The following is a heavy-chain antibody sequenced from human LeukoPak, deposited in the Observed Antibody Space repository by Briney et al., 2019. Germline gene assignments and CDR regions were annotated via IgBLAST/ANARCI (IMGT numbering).Heavy chain of an antibody. CDR3: ARGNGVIRQNWFDP. CDR2: INYSGST. V-gene: IGHV4-34*01. J-gene: IGHJ5*02. D-gene: IGHD3-22*01. CDR1: GGSFSGYY. Sequence: PSETLSLTCAVYGGSFSGYYWSWIRQPPGKGLEWIGEINYSGSTNYNPSLKSRVTISVDTSKNQFSLKLSSVTAADTAVYYCARGNGVIRQNWFDPWGQGTLVTVSS.